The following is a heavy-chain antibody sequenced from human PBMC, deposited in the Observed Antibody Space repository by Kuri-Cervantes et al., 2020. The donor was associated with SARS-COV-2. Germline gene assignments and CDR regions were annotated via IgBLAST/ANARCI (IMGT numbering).Heavy chain of an antibody. CDR3: ARASSGYDDWYFDL. D-gene: IGHD3-22*01. CDR2: LYTAGRT. J-gene: IGHJ2*01. CDR1: GFTVSDNH. V-gene: IGHV3-66*01. Sequence: GGSLRLSCAASGFTVSDNHMNWVRQAPGKGLEWVSVLYTAGRTNYADSVKGRFTISRDNSKNTLYLQMNSLRAEDTAVYYCARASSGYDDWYFDLWGRGTLVTVSS.